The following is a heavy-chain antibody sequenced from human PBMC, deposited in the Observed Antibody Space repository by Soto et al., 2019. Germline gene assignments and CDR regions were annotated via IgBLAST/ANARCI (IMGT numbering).Heavy chain of an antibody. Sequence: SETLSLTCTISGGSIRTYYWSWIRQPPGIGLEWIGHIFYSGSTNYNPALKSRVTISVDTSKSQFSLKLSSVTAADTAMYYCAIGETDYYDSSGYYYGYWGQGTLVTVSS. CDR2: IFYSGST. CDR3: AIGETDYYDSSGYYYGY. V-gene: IGHV4-59*01. D-gene: IGHD3-22*01. J-gene: IGHJ4*02. CDR1: GGSIRTYY.